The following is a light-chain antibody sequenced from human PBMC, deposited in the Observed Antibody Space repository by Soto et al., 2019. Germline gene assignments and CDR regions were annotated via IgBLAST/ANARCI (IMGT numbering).Light chain of an antibody. CDR3: QQTYAAPLT. V-gene: IGKV1-NL1*01. CDR1: QGISNS. Sequence: DIQMTQSPSSLSASVGDRVAITCRASQGISNSLAWYQQKPGKAPTLLISAASTLQSGVPSRFSGSGKGTHFTLSISDLRPEDFATYYCQQTYAAPLTFGGGTKVDIK. CDR2: AAS. J-gene: IGKJ4*01.